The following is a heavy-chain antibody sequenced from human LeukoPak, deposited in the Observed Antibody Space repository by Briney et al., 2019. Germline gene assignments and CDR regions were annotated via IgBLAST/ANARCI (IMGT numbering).Heavy chain of an antibody. CDR3: ARQGYSYGLVWFAP. J-gene: IGHJ5*02. D-gene: IGHD5-18*01. V-gene: IGHV4-4*07. CDR2: IYTSGSP. Sequence: PSESLSLTCPVAGASISSYYWSWIRQPAGEGLGWIGRIYTSGSPSYNPSLKTRVTISVNTSKNQLSLKMCSVTAATTAVYYCARQGYSYGLVWFAPWGQGTLVTVSS. CDR1: GASISSYY.